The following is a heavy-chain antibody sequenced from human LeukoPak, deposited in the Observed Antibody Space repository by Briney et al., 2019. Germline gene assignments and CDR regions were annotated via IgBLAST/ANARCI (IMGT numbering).Heavy chain of an antibody. CDR3: ASGYSYPSPFDY. D-gene: IGHD5-18*01. J-gene: IGHJ4*02. Sequence: SGTLSLTCVVSGGSISNTNWWSWVRQSPGKGLEWIGEIYHSGTTNYNPSFKSRVTMSVDKSKNQFSLKLTSVTAADTALYYCASGYSYPSPFDYWGQGAVVSVSS. CDR2: IYHSGTT. V-gene: IGHV4-4*02. CDR1: GGSISNTNW.